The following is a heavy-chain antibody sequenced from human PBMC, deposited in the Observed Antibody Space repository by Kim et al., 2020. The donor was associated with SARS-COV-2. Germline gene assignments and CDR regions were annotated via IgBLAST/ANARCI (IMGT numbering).Heavy chain of an antibody. CDR1: GFTFNSYA. CDR2: ISFDGSNK. Sequence: GGSLRLSCAASGFTFNSYAMHWVRQAPGRGLEWLALISFDGSNKTYPDSVKGRLTISRDNSDNTLYLQMNSLIPEDTALFYCSANPYGGNALAGDYWGQG. V-gene: IGHV3-30*04. J-gene: IGHJ4*02. CDR3: SANPYGGNALAGDY. D-gene: IGHD7-27*01.